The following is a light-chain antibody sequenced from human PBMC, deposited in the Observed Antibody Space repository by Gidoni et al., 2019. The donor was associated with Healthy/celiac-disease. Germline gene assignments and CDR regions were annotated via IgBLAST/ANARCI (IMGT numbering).Light chain of an antibody. CDR3: QAWDSSTAQVV. CDR2: QVS. V-gene: IGLV3-1*01. CDR1: KLGDND. Sequence: SYELTQPPSVSVSPGQTASIPSPGEKLGDNDGCWYQQTPGQSPVLVIYQVSKRPSGIPERFSGSTSGNTVTLTISGTQAMDEADDYCQAWDSSTAQVVCGGGTKLTVL. J-gene: IGLJ2*01.